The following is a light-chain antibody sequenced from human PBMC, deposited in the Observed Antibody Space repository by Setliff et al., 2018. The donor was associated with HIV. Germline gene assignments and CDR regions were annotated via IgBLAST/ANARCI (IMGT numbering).Light chain of an antibody. V-gene: IGLV2-23*02. Sequence: SALTQPASVSGSPGQSITISCTGTSSDVGGYNYVSWYQQHPGKAPKLMIYDVSKRPSGVSNRFPGSKSGNTASLTISGLQAEDEADYYCCSYAGSSTPYVFGTGTKVTVL. CDR2: DVS. J-gene: IGLJ1*01. CDR3: CSYAGSSTPYV. CDR1: SSDVGGYNY.